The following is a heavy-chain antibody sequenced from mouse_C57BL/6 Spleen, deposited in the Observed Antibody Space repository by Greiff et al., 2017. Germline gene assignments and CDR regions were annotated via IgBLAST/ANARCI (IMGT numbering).Heavy chain of an antibody. D-gene: IGHD1-3*01. CDR3: ARGGWLNFDY. CDR2: IYPGSGNT. CDR1: GYTFTDYY. Sequence: QVQLQQSGAELVRPGASVKLSCKASGYTFTDYYLNWVKQMPGQGLEWIARIYPGSGNTYYNEKFKGKATLTAEKSSSTAYMQLSSLPSEDSAVYFCARGGWLNFDYWGQGTTLTVSS. J-gene: IGHJ2*01. V-gene: IGHV1-76*01.